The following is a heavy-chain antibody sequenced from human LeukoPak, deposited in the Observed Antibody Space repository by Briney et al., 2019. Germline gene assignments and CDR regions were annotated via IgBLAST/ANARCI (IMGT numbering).Heavy chain of an antibody. CDR1: GFTFSSYE. Sequence: GGSLRLSCAASGFTFSSYEMNWVRQAPGKGLEWVSAISGSGGSTYYADSVKGRFTISRDNSKNTLYLQMNSLRAEDTAVYYCAKDVASSRHGNFDYWGQGTLVTVSS. D-gene: IGHD2-2*01. V-gene: IGHV3-23*01. J-gene: IGHJ4*02. CDR2: ISGSGGST. CDR3: AKDVASSRHGNFDY.